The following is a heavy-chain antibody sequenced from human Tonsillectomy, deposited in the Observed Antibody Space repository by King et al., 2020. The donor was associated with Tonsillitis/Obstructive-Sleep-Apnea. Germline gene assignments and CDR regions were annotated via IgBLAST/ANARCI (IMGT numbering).Heavy chain of an antibody. D-gene: IGHD2-8*02. CDR2: ISWDVGST. V-gene: IGHV3-43*01. J-gene: IGHJ6*03. Sequence: VQLVESGGVVVQPGGSLRLSCAASGFTFDDYTMHWGRHAPGKGLEWVSLISWDVGSTYYAGSVKGRFTISRDNSKNSLYLQMNSLRTEDTALYYCAKDARDDTGFYYYMDVWGKGTTVTVSS. CDR3: AKDARDDTGFYYYMDV. CDR1: GFTFDDYT.